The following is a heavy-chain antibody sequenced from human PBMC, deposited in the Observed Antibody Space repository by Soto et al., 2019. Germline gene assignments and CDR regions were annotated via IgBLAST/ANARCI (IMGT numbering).Heavy chain of an antibody. V-gene: IGHV1-69*01. Sequence: QVQLVQSGAEVKKPGSSVKVSCKASGGTFSSYVISWVRQAPGQGLEWMGGIIPIFASLNYAQKFQGRVTITADESTSTAYMELSSLKSEDTAVYDCTGDAYWGQGTLVTVSS. J-gene: IGHJ4*02. CDR3: TGDAY. CDR2: IIPIFASL. CDR1: GGTFSSYV.